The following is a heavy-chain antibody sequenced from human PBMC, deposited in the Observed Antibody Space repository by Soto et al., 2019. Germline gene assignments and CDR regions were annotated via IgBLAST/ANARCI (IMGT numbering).Heavy chain of an antibody. J-gene: IGHJ2*01. CDR3: ARHPYSGYGQPVYWYLDL. D-gene: IGHD5-12*01. V-gene: IGHV5-10-1*01. CDR2: IDPSDSYT. Sequence: EVQLVQSGAEVKKPGESLRISCKGSGYTFTNYWISWVRQMPGKGLEWMGIIDPSDSYTNYSPSFQGHVTISVDKSISTAYLQWSGLKASDTAMYYCARHPYSGYGQPVYWYLDLWGRGTLVTVSS. CDR1: GYTFTNYW.